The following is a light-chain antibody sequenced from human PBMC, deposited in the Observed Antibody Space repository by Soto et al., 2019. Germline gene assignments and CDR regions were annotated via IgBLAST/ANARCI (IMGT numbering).Light chain of an antibody. Sequence: IKMTQSPSTLSGSVGDRVTITCRASQTISSWLAWYQQKPGKAPKLLIYKASTLKSGVPSRFSGSGSGTEFTLTISSLQPDDFATYYYQHYNSYSEAFGQGTKVDI. J-gene: IGKJ1*01. CDR2: KAS. CDR1: QTISSW. CDR3: QHYNSYSEA. V-gene: IGKV1-5*03.